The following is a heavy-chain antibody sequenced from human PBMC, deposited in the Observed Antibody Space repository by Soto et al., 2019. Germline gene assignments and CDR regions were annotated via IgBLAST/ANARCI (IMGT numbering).Heavy chain of an antibody. CDR3: ARGFEWLSPPDY. CDR2: IYYSGST. V-gene: IGHV4-31*03. D-gene: IGHD5-12*01. Sequence: QVQLQESGPGLVKPSQTLSLTCTVSGGSISSGGYYWSWIRQHPGKGLEWIGYIYYSGSTYYNPSLNSRVTISVDTSKNQFSLKLSSVTAADTAVYYCARGFEWLSPPDYWGQGTLVTVSS. J-gene: IGHJ4*02. CDR1: GGSISSGGYY.